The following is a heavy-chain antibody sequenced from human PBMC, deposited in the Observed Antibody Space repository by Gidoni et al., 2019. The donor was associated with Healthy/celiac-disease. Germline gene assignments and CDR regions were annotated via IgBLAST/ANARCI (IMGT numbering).Heavy chain of an antibody. CDR3: ARHQGWLQLGTTMDDAFDI. D-gene: IGHD5-12*01. CDR2: IDPSDSYT. CDR1: GYSFTSYW. V-gene: IGHV5-10-1*03. Sequence: EVQLVQSGAEVKKPGESLRISCKGSGYSFTSYWISWVRQMPGKGLEWMGRIDPSDSYTNYSPSFQGHVTISADKSISTAYLQWSSLKASDTAMYYCARHQGWLQLGTTMDDAFDIWGQGTMVTVSS. J-gene: IGHJ3*02.